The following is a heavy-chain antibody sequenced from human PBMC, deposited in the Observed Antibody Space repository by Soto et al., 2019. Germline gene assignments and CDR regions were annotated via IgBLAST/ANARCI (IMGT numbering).Heavy chain of an antibody. CDR3: AREAATAIGIFGY. J-gene: IGHJ4*02. CDR2: IYYSGST. Sequence: SETLSLTCTFSGDSISPYYWSWIRQPPGKGLEWIGYIYYSGSTNYNPSLKSRVTISVDTSKNQFSLKLNSVTAADTAVYYCAREAATAIGIFGYWGQGTVVTVSS. CDR1: GDSISPYY. V-gene: IGHV4-59*01. D-gene: IGHD2-2*02.